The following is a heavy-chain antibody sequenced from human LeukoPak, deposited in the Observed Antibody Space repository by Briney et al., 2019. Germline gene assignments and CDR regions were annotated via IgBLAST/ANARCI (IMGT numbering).Heavy chain of an antibody. Sequence: PSETLSLTCTVSGGSISSGDYYWGWIRQPPGKGLEWIGYIYYSGSTYYNPSLKSRVTISVDTSKNQFSLKLSSVTAADTAVYYCARGWRYFDWFRGDYYYYGMDVWGQGTTVTVSS. CDR1: GGSISSGDYY. J-gene: IGHJ6*02. D-gene: IGHD3-9*01. CDR2: IYYSGST. CDR3: ARGWRYFDWFRGDYYYYGMDV. V-gene: IGHV4-30-4*01.